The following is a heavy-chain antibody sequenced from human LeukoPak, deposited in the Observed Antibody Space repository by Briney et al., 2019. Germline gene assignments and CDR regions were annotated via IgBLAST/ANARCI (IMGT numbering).Heavy chain of an antibody. J-gene: IGHJ4*02. CDR2: LNPKTGGT. CDR1: VYTFTYYY. Sequence: ASVTVSSTASVYTFTYYYIQWVRQAPGPGIEWIGFLNPKTGGTNYARKFQARVTMTRDTSIRTAYMALSGLRSEDTAVYYCVSSIAAAPFDSWGQGTLVTVSS. CDR3: VSSIAAAPFDS. D-gene: IGHD6-13*01. V-gene: IGHV1-2*02.